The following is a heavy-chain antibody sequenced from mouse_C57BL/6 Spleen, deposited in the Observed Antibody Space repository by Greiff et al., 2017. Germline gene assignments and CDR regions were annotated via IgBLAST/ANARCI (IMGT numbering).Heavy chain of an antibody. CDR1: GYSFTSYY. CDR2: IYPGSGNT. CDR3: AVYGESVYYAMDY. D-gene: IGHD1-3*01. Sequence: QVQLQQSGPELVKPGASVKISCKASGYSFTSYYIPWVKQRPGQGLEWIGWIYPGSGNTKYNEKFKGKATLTADTSSSTAYMQLSRLTSEDSAVYYCAVYGESVYYAMDYWGQGTSVTVSS. V-gene: IGHV1-66*01. J-gene: IGHJ4*01.